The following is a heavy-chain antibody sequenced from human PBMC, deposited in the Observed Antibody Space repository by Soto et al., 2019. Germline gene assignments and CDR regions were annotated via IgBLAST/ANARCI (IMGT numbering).Heavy chain of an antibody. V-gene: IGHV1-69*01. CDR2: IIPIFGTA. CDR1: GGPFSSYA. Sequence: QVQLVQSGAEVKKPGSSVKVSCKASGGPFSSYAISWVRHAPGQGLVWMGGIIPIFGTANYAQKFQGRVTITADDSTSSAYMELSSLRSEDTAVYYCAREGDASDIWGQGTMVTVSS. J-gene: IGHJ3*02. CDR3: AREGDASDI.